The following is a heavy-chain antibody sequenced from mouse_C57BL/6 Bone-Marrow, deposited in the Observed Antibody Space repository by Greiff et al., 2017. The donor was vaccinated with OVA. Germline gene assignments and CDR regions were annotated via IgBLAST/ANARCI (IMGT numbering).Heavy chain of an antibody. V-gene: IGHV1-19*01. D-gene: IGHD2-5*01. CDR3: APGSNYGYFDV. CDR2: INPYNGGT. J-gene: IGHJ1*03. CDR1: GYTFTSYW. Sequence: VQLQQPGAELVKPGASVKLSCKASGYTFTSYWMHWVKQSHGKSLEWIGVINPYNGGTSYNQKFKGKATLTVDKSSSTAYMELNSLTSEDSAVYYCAPGSNYGYFDVWGTGTTVTVSS.